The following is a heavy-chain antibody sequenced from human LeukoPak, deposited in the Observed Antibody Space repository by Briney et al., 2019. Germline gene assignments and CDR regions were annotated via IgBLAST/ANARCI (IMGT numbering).Heavy chain of an antibody. J-gene: IGHJ6*03. V-gene: IGHV3-21*01. CDR3: AKDYDFWSGSYYYYYYMDV. CDR2: ISNDGKYI. CDR1: GFTFSSYS. Sequence: GGSLRLSCAASGFTFSSYSMNWVRQAPGKGLEWVSSISNDGKYIYYADSVKGRFTISRDNAKSSLYLQMNSLRAEDTAVYYCAKDYDFWSGSYYYYYYMDVWGKGTTVTVSS. D-gene: IGHD3-3*01.